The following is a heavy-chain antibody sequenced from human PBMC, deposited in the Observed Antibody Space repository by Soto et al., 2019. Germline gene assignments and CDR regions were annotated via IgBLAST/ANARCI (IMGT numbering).Heavy chain of an antibody. CDR1: GYTFTAYH. Sequence: QLQLVQSGAEVKEPGDSVRVSCEASGYTFTAYHIHWVRQAPAQGREWMGWINPKFGDTTYAQDFQGRVSMTRDMSISTGYMELSRLTSDDTAIYYCARNMDYYYGRGSGNGHGVWGQGTTVTVFS. D-gene: IGHD3-10*02. J-gene: IGHJ6*02. V-gene: IGHV1-2*02. CDR2: INPKFGDT. CDR3: ARNMDYYYGRGSGNGHGV.